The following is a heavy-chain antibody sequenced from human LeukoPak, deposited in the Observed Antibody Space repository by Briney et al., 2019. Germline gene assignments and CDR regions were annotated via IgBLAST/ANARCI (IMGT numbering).Heavy chain of an antibody. D-gene: IGHD5-12*01. Sequence: GGSLRLSCVASGFTFSYYSMNWARQAPGKGLEWVSYINSISGEIWYADSVKGRSTISRDDAKNSLYLQMNSLRDEDTAVYYCARDHGYAFDYWGQGTLVTVSS. V-gene: IGHV3-48*02. CDR3: ARDHGYAFDY. CDR1: GFTFSYYS. J-gene: IGHJ4*02. CDR2: INSISGEI.